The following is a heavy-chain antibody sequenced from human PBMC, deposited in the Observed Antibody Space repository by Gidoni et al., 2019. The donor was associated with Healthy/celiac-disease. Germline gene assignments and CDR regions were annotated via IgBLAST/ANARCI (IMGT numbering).Heavy chain of an antibody. J-gene: IGHJ4*02. CDR3: AKALPPAHIVGAAFDY. Sequence: QVQLVESGGGVVQPGRSLRLSCAASGFTFSSYGMHWVRQAPGKGQEWVAVISYDGSNKYYADSVKGRFTISRDNSKNTLYLQMNSLRAEDTAVYYCAKALPPAHIVGAAFDYWGQGTLVTVSS. CDR2: ISYDGSNK. CDR1: GFTFSSYG. D-gene: IGHD1-26*01. V-gene: IGHV3-30*18.